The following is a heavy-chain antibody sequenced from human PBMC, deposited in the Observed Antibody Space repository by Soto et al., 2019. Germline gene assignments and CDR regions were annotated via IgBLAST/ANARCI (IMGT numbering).Heavy chain of an antibody. CDR2: ISAYNGNT. J-gene: IGHJ4*02. Sequence: GASVKVSCKASGYTFTSYGISWVRQAPGQGLEWMGWISAYNGNTNYAQKLQGRVTMTTDTSTSTAYMELRSLRSDDTAVYYCARGGERELLLGTPLPSYWGQGTLVTVSS. V-gene: IGHV1-18*01. D-gene: IGHD1-26*01. CDR3: ARGGERELLLGTPLPSY. CDR1: GYTFTSYG.